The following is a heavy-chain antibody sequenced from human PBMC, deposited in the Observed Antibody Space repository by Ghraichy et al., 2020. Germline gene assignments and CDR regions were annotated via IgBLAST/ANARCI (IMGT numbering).Heavy chain of an antibody. CDR3: KIVVWSGRRFDY. V-gene: IGHV3-23*01. J-gene: IGHJ4*02. CDR1: GFTFSSYA. CDR2: ISGSGGST. D-gene: IGHD2-8*02. Sequence: GGSLRLSCAASGFTFSSYAMSWVRLAPGKGLEWVSAISGSGGSTYYADSVKGRFTISRDNSKNTLYLQMNSLRAEDTAVYYCKIVVWSGRRFDYWGQGTLVTVSS.